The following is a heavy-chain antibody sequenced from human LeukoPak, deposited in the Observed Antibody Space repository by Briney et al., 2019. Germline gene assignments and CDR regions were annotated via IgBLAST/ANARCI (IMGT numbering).Heavy chain of an antibody. J-gene: IGHJ4*02. CDR2: ISGSGGTT. D-gene: IGHD2-15*01. Sequence: PGGSLRLSCAASGFTFSSYAMSWVRQAPGKGLEWVSAISGSGGTTYYADSVKGRFNLSRDNSKNTLYLQMNCLRAEDTAVYYCAKAHPCSGGSCYSPFDYWGQGTLVTVSS. CDR3: AKAHPCSGGSCYSPFDY. CDR1: GFTFSSYA. V-gene: IGHV3-23*01.